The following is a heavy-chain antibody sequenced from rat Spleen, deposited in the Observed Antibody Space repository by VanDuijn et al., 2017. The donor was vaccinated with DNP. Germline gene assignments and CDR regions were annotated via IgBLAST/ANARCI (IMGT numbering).Heavy chain of an antibody. J-gene: IGHJ3*01. CDR1: GFTFSDYN. V-gene: IGHV5-22*01. CDR2: ISYDGGST. Sequence: EVQLVESGGGLVQPGRSLKLSCAASGFTFSDYNMAWVRQAPKKGLEWVAYISYDGGSTSYRDSVKGRFTISRDNAKSTLYLQMNSLRSEDMATYYCARWDSTGITTGFAYWGQGTLVTVSS. D-gene: IGHD1-9*01. CDR3: ARWDSTGITTGFAY.